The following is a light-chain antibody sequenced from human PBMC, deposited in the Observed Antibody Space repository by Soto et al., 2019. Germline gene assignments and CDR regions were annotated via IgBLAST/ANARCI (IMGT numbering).Light chain of an antibody. J-gene: IGKJ1*01. CDR2: GAS. CDR1: QSVSSSY. CDR3: QHRST. V-gene: IGKV3-20*01. Sequence: EIVLTQSPGTLSLSPGERATLSCRASQSVSSSYLAWYQQNPGQAPSLLIYGASSRATGIPDSFSGSGSGTDFTLTISILEPEDFAVYYCQHRSTFGQGTKVEIK.